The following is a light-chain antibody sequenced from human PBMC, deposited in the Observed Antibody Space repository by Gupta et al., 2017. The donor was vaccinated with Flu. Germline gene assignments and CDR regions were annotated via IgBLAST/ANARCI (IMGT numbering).Light chain of an antibody. CDR2: DAS. J-gene: IGKJ2*01. CDR1: QSVSSY. CDR3: QQRSNWPPYT. V-gene: IGKV3-11*01. Sequence: EIVLTQSPATLSWSPGERATLYCRASQSVSSYLAWYQQKPGQAPRLLIYDASNRATGIPARFSDSGSGTDFTLTISSLEPEEFAVYYCQQRSNWPPYTFGQGTKLEIK.